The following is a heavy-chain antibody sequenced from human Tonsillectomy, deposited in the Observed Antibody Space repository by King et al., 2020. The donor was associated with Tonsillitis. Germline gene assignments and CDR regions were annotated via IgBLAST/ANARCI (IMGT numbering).Heavy chain of an antibody. J-gene: IGHJ6*02. CDR1: GFTFSSYW. CDR2: IKQDVSEK. V-gene: IGHV3-7*03. CDR3: ARQGATDYDIWEGGYYGMDV. D-gene: IGHD3-9*01. Sequence: VQLVESGGGLVQPGGSLRLSCAASGFTFSSYWMSWVRQAPGKGLEWVANIKQDVSEKYYVDSVKGRFTISRDNAKNSLYLQMSSLRAEDTGVYYCARQGATDYDIWEGGYYGMDVWGQGTTVTVSS.